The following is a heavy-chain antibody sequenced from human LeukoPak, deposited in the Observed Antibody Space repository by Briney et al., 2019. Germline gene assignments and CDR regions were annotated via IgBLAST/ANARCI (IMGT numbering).Heavy chain of an antibody. CDR2: IDPSDSYT. V-gene: IGHV5-10-1*01. CDR3: ARLDSSGYYYYGMDV. CDR1: GYTFTSYW. J-gene: IGHJ6*02. Sequence: GESLRISCKGSGYTFTSYWINWVRQMPGKGLEWMGKIDPSDSYTNYSPSFQGHVTISADKSISTAYLQWSSLKASDTAMYYCARLDSSGYYYYGMDVWGQGTTVTVSS. D-gene: IGHD3-22*01.